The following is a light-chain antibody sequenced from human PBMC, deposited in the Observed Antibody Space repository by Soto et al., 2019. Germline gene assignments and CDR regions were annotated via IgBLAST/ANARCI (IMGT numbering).Light chain of an antibody. CDR2: KAS. V-gene: IGKV1-5*03. CDR3: QQYNSYPWT. CDR1: QSISSW. Sequence: DIQMTQSPSTLSASVGDRVTITCRASQSISSWLAWYQHKPGKAPNLLIYKASSLESGVPSRFSGSGSGTEFTLTISSLQPDDSATYYCQQYNSYPWTFGQGTKAEIK. J-gene: IGKJ1*01.